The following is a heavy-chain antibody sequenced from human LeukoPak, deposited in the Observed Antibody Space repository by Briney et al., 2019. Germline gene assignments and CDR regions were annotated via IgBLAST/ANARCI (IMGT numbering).Heavy chain of an antibody. V-gene: IGHV1-46*01. CDR1: GYTFTGYY. D-gene: IGHD3-10*01. CDR3: ARGAGSFDY. Sequence: ASVKVSCKASGYTFTGYYMHWVRQAPGQGLEWMGIINPSGGSTSYAQKLQGRVTMTRDMSTSTVYMELSSLRSEDTAVYYCARGAGSFDYWGQGTLVTVSS. J-gene: IGHJ4*02. CDR2: INPSGGST.